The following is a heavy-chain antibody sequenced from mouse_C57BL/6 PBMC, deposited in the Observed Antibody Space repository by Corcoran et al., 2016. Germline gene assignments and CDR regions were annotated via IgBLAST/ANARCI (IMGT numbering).Heavy chain of an antibody. CDR3: ANYDYDGFAY. D-gene: IGHD2-4*01. J-gene: IGHJ3*01. CDR2: IYPGSGNT. V-gene: IGHV1-76*01. Sequence: QVQLKQSGAELVRPGASVKLSCKASGYTFTDYYINWVKQRPGQGLEWIARIYPGSGNTYYNEKFKGKATLTAEKSSSTAYMQLSSLTSEDSAVYFCANYDYDGFAYWGQGTLVTVSA. CDR1: GYTFTDYY.